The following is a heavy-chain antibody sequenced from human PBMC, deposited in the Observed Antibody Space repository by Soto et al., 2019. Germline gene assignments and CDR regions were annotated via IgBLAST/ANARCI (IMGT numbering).Heavy chain of an antibody. Sequence: GGSLRLSCAASGFTFSNAWMSWVRQAPGKGLEWVGRIKSKTDGGTTNYAAPVKGRFTISRDDSKNTLYLQMNSLKTEDTVVYYCTTEGITIFGQGGYGMDDWGQGTTVTVSS. V-gene: IGHV3-15*01. CDR1: GFTFSNAW. CDR2: IKSKTDGGTT. D-gene: IGHD3-3*01. J-gene: IGHJ6*02. CDR3: TTEGITIFGQGGYGMDD.